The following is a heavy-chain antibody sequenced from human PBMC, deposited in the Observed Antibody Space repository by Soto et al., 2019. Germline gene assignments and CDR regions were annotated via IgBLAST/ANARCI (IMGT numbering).Heavy chain of an antibody. J-gene: IGHJ4*02. D-gene: IGHD3-16*01. CDR1: GFPFDSYG. CDR2: IGFAGNNK. CDR3: LMGYFFDY. V-gene: IGHV3-30*02. Sequence: PGGSLRLSCVASGFPFDSYGIHWVRRAPGKGLEWVATIGFAGNNKYYAESVKGRFTISRDNSKNTLDLQMNSLRAEDTAVYYCLMGYFFDYWGQGTLVTVSS.